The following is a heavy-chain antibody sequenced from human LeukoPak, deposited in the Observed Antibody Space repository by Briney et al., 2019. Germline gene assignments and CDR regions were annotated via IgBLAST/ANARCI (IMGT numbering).Heavy chain of an antibody. J-gene: IGHJ4*02. Sequence: ASVKVSCKASGYTFTSYGISWVRQAPGQGLEWMGWISAYNGNTNYAQKLQGRVTMTTDTSTSTAYMELRSLRSDDTAVNYCARSNGIAAAGTETPLYYWGQGTLVTVSS. V-gene: IGHV1-18*01. CDR2: ISAYNGNT. D-gene: IGHD6-13*01. CDR3: ARSNGIAAAGTETPLYY. CDR1: GYTFTSYG.